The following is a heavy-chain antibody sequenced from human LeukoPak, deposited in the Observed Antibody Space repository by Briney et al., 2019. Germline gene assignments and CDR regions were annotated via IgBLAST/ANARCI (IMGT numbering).Heavy chain of an antibody. D-gene: IGHD3-22*01. V-gene: IGHV3-33*01. J-gene: IGHJ4*02. CDR3: ARGGPDSSDYSSLFDY. CDR2: IWYDGSNK. CDR1: GFTFSSYG. Sequence: GGSLRLSCAASGFTFSSYGMHWVRQAPGKGLEWVAAIWYDGSNKYYADSVKGRFTISRDNAKNTLHLQMTSLRAEDTAVYYCARGGPDSSDYSSLFDYWGRGILVTVSS.